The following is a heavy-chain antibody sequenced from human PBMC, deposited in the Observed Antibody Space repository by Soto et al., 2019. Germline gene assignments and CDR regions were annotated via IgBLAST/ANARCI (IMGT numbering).Heavy chain of an antibody. CDR1: GYTFTSYD. J-gene: IGHJ6*03. Sequence: GASVKVSCKASGYTFTSYDINWVRQATGQGLEWMGWMNPNSGNTGYAQKFQGRINMTRNTSISTTYMELSSLRSEDTAVYYCARGLGDTIYYYYMDVWGKGTTVTVSS. CDR3: ARGLGDTIYYYYMDV. V-gene: IGHV1-8*01. CDR2: MNPNSGNT. D-gene: IGHD3-3*01.